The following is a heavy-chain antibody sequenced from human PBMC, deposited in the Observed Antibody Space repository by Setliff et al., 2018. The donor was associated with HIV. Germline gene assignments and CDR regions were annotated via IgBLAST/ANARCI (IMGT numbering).Heavy chain of an antibody. V-gene: IGHV4-34*01. Sequence: SETLSLTCAVYGGSFSGYYRSWIRQPPGKGLEWIGEINHSGSTNYNPSLKSRVTISVDTSKNQFSLKLSSVTAADTAVYYCARRPRIVGVRKNAFDIWGQGTMVTVSS. CDR1: GGSFSGYY. CDR3: ARRPRIVGVRKNAFDI. CDR2: INHSGST. D-gene: IGHD1-26*01. J-gene: IGHJ3*02.